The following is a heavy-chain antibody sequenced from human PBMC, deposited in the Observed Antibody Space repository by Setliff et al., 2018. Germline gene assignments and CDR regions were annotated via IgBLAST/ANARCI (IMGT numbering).Heavy chain of an antibody. V-gene: IGHV3-21*01. CDR1: GFTFSSYS. CDR3: ARAGGSWYPEYYFDY. J-gene: IGHJ4*02. CDR2: ISSSSSYI. D-gene: IGHD6-13*01. Sequence: PGGSLRLSCAASGFTFSSYSMNWVRQAPGKGLEWVSSISSSSSYIYYADSVKGRFTISRDNAKNSLYLQMNSLRAEDTAVYYCARAGGSWYPEYYFDYWGQGTLVIVSS.